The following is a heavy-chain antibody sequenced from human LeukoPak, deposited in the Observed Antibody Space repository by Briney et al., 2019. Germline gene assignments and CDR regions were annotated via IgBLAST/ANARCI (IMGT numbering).Heavy chain of an antibody. V-gene: IGHV3-30-3*01. J-gene: IGHJ4*02. CDR2: ISNDGSIK. D-gene: IGHD3-10*01. CDR3: ARGRGIDY. Sequence: PGGSLRLSCAASGFTFSSYAMHWVRQAPGKGLEWVAVISNDGSIKYYADSVKGRFTISRDNSKNTLYLQMNSLRAEDTAVYYCARGRGIDYWGQGTLVTVSS. CDR1: GFTFSSYA.